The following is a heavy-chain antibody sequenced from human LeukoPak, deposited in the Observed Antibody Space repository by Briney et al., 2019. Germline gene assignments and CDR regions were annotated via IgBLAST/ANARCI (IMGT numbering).Heavy chain of an antibody. Sequence: ASVKVSCKASGYTFTGYYMHWVRQAPGQGLEGMGWINPNSGGTDYAQKFQGSVTMTRDTSISTAYMELRSLRSDDTAVYYCARDLGSGSQKLDYWGQGTLVTVSS. V-gene: IGHV1-2*02. CDR2: INPNSGGT. D-gene: IGHD3-3*01. J-gene: IGHJ4*02. CDR1: GYTFTGYY. CDR3: ARDLGSGSQKLDY.